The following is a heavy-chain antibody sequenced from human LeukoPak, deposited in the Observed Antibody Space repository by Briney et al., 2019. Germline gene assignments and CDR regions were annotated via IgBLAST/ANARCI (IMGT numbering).Heavy chain of an antibody. CDR2: IYSGGGT. D-gene: IGHD2/OR15-2a*01. Sequence: GGSLRLSCAASGFTVSSNYINWVRQAPGKGLEWVSVIYSGGGTNSADSVKGRFTISRDNSKNTLYLQMDSLRAEDTAVYFCARGHNRYYFDYWGQGTLVIVSS. V-gene: IGHV3-66*01. CDR1: GFTVSSNY. J-gene: IGHJ4*02. CDR3: ARGHNRYYFDY.